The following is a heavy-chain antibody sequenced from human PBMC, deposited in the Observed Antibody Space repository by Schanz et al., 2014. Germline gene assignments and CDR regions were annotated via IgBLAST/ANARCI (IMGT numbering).Heavy chain of an antibody. J-gene: IGHJ4*02. Sequence: QVQLVQSGAEVKKPGSSVKVSCKASGGTFSSYAFSWVRQAPGQGLEWMGWINPSSGGTNYAQKFQGRVTMTRDTSISTAYMELNRLRSDDTAVYYCARDSHRRVAGPGYWGQGTLVTVSS. CDR2: INPSSGGT. V-gene: IGHV1-2*02. CDR3: ARDSHRRVAGPGY. CDR1: GGTFSSYA.